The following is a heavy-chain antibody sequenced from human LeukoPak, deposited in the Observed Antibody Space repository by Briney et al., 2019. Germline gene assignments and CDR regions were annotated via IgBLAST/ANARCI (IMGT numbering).Heavy chain of an antibody. V-gene: IGHV1-3*01. Sequence: ASVKVSCKASGYTFTSYAMHWVRQAPGQRLEWMGWINAGNGNTKYSQKFQGRVTITRDTSASTAYMELSSLRPEDTAVYYCARDRDVQLWSRAPYYYGMDVWGQGTTVTVSS. CDR3: ARDRDVQLWSRAPYYYGMDV. CDR1: GYTFTSYA. J-gene: IGHJ6*02. CDR2: INAGNGNT. D-gene: IGHD5-18*01.